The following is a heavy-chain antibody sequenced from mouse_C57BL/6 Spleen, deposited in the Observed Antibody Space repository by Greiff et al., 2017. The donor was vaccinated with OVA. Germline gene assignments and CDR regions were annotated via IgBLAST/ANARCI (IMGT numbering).Heavy chain of an antibody. CDR3: TAYDYDVAY. J-gene: IGHJ3*01. CDR2: IDPETGGT. Sequence: VQLQQSGAELVRPGASVTLSCKASGYTFTDYEMHWVKQTPVHGLEWIGAIDPETGGTAYNQKFKGKAILTADKYSSTAYMELRSLTSEDSAVYYCTAYDYDVAYWGQGTLVTVSA. CDR1: GYTFTDYE. D-gene: IGHD2-4*01. V-gene: IGHV1-15*01.